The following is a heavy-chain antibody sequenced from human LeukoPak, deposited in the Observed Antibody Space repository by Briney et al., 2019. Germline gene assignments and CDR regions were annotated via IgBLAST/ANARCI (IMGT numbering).Heavy chain of an antibody. Sequence: SETLSLTCAVYGGSFSGYYWSWIRQPPGKGLEWIGEINHSGSTNYNPSLKSRVTISVDTSKNQFSLKLSSVTAADTAVYYCARARITIFGVVTNYYYYYYMDVWGKGTTVTVSS. V-gene: IGHV4-34*01. CDR1: GGSFSGYY. J-gene: IGHJ6*03. CDR2: INHSGST. CDR3: ARARITIFGVVTNYYYYYYMDV. D-gene: IGHD3-3*01.